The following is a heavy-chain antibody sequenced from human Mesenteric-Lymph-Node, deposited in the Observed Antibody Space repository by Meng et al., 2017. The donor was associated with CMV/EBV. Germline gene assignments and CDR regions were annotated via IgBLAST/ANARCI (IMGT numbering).Heavy chain of an antibody. CDR1: GFTFSDYY. Sequence: GESLKISCEASGFTFSDYYMSWIRQAPGKGLEWVSYISRSGDMIHNADSVKGRFTISRDNAKNSLYLQMNSLTAEDTAVYYCARDQNSNYNYYGMDVWGQGTTVTVSS. D-gene: IGHD2/OR15-2a*01. J-gene: IGHJ6*02. CDR3: ARDQNSNYNYYGMDV. CDR2: ISRSGDMI. V-gene: IGHV3-11*04.